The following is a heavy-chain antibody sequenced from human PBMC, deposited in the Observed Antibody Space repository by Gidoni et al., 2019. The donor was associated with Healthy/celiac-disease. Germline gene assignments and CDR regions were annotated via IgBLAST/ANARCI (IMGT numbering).Heavy chain of an antibody. CDR1: GFTFRSYA. CDR2: ISYDGSNK. J-gene: IGHJ4*02. V-gene: IGHV3-30-3*01. D-gene: IGHD3-10*01. Sequence: QVQLVESGGGVVQPGRSLRLSCAASGFTFRSYAMHWVRQAPGKGLEWVAVISYDGSNKYYADSVKGRFTSSRDNSKNTLYLQMNSLRAEDTAVYYCARDQDYGSGSYYGYFDYWGQGTLVTVSS. CDR3: ARDQDYGSGSYYGYFDY.